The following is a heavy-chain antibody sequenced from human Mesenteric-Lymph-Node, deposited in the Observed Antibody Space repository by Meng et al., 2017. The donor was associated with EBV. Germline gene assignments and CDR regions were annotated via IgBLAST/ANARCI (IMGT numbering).Heavy chain of an antibody. V-gene: IGHV4-34*01. CDR1: GGSFSGYY. Sequence: QVRLQRGGAGLLKPSETLSLPCAVYGGSFSGYYWSWIRQPPGKGLEWIGEINHSGSTNYNPSLKSRVTISVDTSKNQFSLKLNSVTAADTAVYYCARGCRFDYYGSLPLFGYWGRGTLVTVSS. D-gene: IGHD3-10*01. J-gene: IGHJ4*02. CDR2: INHSGST. CDR3: ARGCRFDYYGSLPLFGY.